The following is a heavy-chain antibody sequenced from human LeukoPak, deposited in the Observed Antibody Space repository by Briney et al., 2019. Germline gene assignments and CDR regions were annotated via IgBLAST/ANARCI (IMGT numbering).Heavy chain of an antibody. V-gene: IGHV1-3*01. Sequence: ASVKVSCKASGYTFTSYAIQWVRQAPGQRLECMGWINAGHGNTKYSQNFQGRVTITRDTSASTAYMELSSLRSEDTAVYYCARGAGFAEPLPEYWGQGTLLTVSS. J-gene: IGHJ4*02. CDR1: GYTFTSYA. CDR3: ARGAGFAEPLPEY. CDR2: INAGHGNT. D-gene: IGHD1-14*01.